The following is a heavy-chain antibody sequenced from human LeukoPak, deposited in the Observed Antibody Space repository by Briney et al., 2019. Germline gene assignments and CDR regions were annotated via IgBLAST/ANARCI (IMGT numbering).Heavy chain of an antibody. CDR2: IYYSGST. V-gene: IGHV4-31*03. CDR1: GGSISSGGYY. D-gene: IGHD1-14*01. J-gene: IGHJ6*03. Sequence: SETLSLTCTVSGGSISSGGYYWSWIRQHPGKGPEWIGYIYYSGSTYYNPSLKSRVTISVDTSKNQFSLKLSSVTAADTAVYYCARVDSPREPYYMDVWGKGTTVTVSS. CDR3: ARVDSPREPYYMDV.